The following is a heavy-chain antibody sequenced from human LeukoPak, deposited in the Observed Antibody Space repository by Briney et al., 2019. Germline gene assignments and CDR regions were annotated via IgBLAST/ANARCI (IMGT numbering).Heavy chain of an antibody. D-gene: IGHD3-16*02. J-gene: IGHJ4*02. CDR2: IWYDGSNK. V-gene: IGHV3-33*01. Sequence: GGSLRLSCAASGFTFSSYGMHWVRQAPGKGLEWVAVIWYDGSNKYYADSVKGRFTISRDNSKNTLYLQMNSLRAEDTAVYYCARGANVYDYVWGSYRYAPYYFDYWGQGTLVTVSS. CDR1: GFTFSSYG. CDR3: ARGANVYDYVWGSYRYAPYYFDY.